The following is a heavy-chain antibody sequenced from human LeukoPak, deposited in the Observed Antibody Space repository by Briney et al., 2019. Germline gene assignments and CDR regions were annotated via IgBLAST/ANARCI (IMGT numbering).Heavy chain of an antibody. CDR2: IYYSGST. V-gene: IGHV4-59*01. CDR3: ARGRLDSYYYYGMDV. CDR1: GGSISSYY. Sequence: SGTLSLTCTVSGGSISSYYWSWIRQPPGKGLEWIGYIYYSGSTNYNPSLKSRVTISVDTSKNQFSLKLSSVTAADTAVYYCARGRLDSYYYYGMDVWGQGTTVTVSS. D-gene: IGHD1-1*01. J-gene: IGHJ6*02.